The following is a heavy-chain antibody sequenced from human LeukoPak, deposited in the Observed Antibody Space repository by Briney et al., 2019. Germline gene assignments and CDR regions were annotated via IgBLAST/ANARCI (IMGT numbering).Heavy chain of an antibody. D-gene: IGHD4-17*01. CDR1: GFTFSDYY. CDR2: ISSTGITK. Sequence: PGGSLRLSCAASGFTFSDYYMSWIRQAPGKGLEWVSYISSTGITKYYADSVKGRFTVSRDNAKNSLYLQMNGLRAEDTAVYYCARGPYDDHVDYWXXXXXLTXSS. J-gene: IGHJ4*01. CDR3: ARGPYDDHVDY. V-gene: IGHV3-11*01.